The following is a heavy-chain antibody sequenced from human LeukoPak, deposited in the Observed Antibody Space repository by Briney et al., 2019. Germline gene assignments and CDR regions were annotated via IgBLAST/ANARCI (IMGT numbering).Heavy chain of an antibody. J-gene: IGHJ4*02. CDR2: ISDDGRSR. Sequence: GGSLRLSCAASGFTFSSYAMHWVRQAPGKGLEWVGVISDDGRSRDYADSVKGLFTISRDNSKDTLYLQMNSLRDEDTAVYYCAKRPSDYGDYVSYFDYWGQGTLVTVSS. CDR3: AKRPSDYGDYVSYFDY. D-gene: IGHD4-17*01. CDR1: GFTFSSYA. V-gene: IGHV3-30*18.